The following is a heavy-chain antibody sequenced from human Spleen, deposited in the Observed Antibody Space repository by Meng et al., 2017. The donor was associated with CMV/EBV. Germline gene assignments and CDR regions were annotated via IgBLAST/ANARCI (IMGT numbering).Heavy chain of an antibody. CDR3: ARDASFGGNWFDP. CDR2: INPNTGVA. J-gene: IGHJ5*02. CDR1: GYTLKNDY. V-gene: IGHV1-2*06. Sequence: QVQLVQSGTEVKKPGASVRVSCKASGYTLKNDYLHWVRQAPGQGLEWMGRINPNTGVANYAQKFQGRVTMTRDTSINTAYMEVTRLRSDDTAVYFCARDASFGGNWFDPWGQGTLVTVSS. D-gene: IGHD3-10*01.